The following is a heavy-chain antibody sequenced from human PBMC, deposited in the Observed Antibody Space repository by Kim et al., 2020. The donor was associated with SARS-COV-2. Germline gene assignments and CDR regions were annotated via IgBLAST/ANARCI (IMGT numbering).Heavy chain of an antibody. CDR3: ARDLGMGWSGESNDAF. J-gene: IGHJ3*01. CDR2: MYDSGKT. V-gene: IGHV4-30-4*01. CDR1: GGSVSSGNYY. Sequence: SETLSLTCTVSGGSVSSGNYYWSWIRQPPGKAPEWIGFMYDSGKTLYSPSLKSRVSISVDTSKNQFSLKLQSVTAADTAVYFCARDLGMGWSGESNDAF. D-gene: IGHD7-27*01.